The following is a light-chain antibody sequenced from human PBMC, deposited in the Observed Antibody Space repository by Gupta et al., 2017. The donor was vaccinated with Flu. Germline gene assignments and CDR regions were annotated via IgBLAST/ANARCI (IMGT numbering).Light chain of an antibody. CDR1: SSDVGGYNY. CDR3: CSYAGSSWV. CDR2: DVS. V-gene: IGLV2-11*01. Sequence: QSALTQPRSVSGSPGQSVTLSCTGTSSDVGGYNYVSWYQQHPGKAPKLMIYDVSKRPSGVPDRFSGSKSGSTASLTISGLQAEDEADYYCCSYAGSSWVFGGGTKLTVL. J-gene: IGLJ3*02.